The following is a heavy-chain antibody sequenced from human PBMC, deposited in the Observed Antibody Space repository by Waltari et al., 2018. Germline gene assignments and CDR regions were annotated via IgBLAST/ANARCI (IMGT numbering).Heavy chain of an antibody. V-gene: IGHV3-7*01. Sequence: EVQLVESGGDLVQPGGSLRLSCAASGFTFSRYWMSWVRQAPGKGLEWGALMSEDGRWKNYVDSVKGRFTISRDNAENSLFLQMNSLRAEDTAVYYCVRHPDAGTADYWGQGTLVTVSS. D-gene: IGHD1-1*01. CDR3: VRHPDAGTADY. CDR2: MSEDGRWK. J-gene: IGHJ4*02. CDR1: GFTFSRYW.